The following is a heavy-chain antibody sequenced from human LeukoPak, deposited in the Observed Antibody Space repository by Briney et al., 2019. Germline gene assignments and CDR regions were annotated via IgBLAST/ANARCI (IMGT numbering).Heavy chain of an antibody. Sequence: ASVKVSCKASGYTYTGYYMHWVRQAPGQALEWMGWINPNSGGTKYAQKFQGRVTMTRDTSISTAYMELSRLRSDDTAVYYCARVRITMINDAFDIWGQGTMVTVSS. V-gene: IGHV1-2*02. CDR3: ARVRITMINDAFDI. CDR1: GYTYTGYY. D-gene: IGHD3-22*01. J-gene: IGHJ3*02. CDR2: INPNSGGT.